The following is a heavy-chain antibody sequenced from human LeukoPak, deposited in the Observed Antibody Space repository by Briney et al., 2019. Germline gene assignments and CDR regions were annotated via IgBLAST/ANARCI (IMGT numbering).Heavy chain of an antibody. Sequence: PGGSLRLSCAASGFTFSSYAMSWVRQAPGKGLEWVSAISGSGGSTYYADSVKGRFTISRDNSKNTLYLQMNSLRAEDTAVYYCAKERRPYCGGDCIPLLDYWGQGTLVTVSS. J-gene: IGHJ4*02. D-gene: IGHD2-21*02. CDR3: AKERRPYCGGDCIPLLDY. CDR1: GFTFSSYA. CDR2: ISGSGGST. V-gene: IGHV3-23*01.